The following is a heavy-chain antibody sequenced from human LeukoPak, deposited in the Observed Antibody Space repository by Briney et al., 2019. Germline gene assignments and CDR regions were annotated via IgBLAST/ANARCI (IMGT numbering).Heavy chain of an antibody. J-gene: IGHJ4*02. D-gene: IGHD5-24*01. CDR3: AKEGRDGYNFRFDY. V-gene: IGHV3-23*01. Sequence: GGSLRLSCAASGFTFSSYAMSWVRQAPGKGLEWVSVISGSGGSTYYADSVKGRFTISRDNSKNTLYLQMNSLRTEDTALYYCAKEGRDGYNFRFDYWGQGTLVTVSS. CDR1: GFTFSSYA. CDR2: ISGSGGST.